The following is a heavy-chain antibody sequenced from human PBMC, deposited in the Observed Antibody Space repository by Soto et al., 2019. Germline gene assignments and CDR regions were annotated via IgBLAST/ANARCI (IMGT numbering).Heavy chain of an antibody. J-gene: IGHJ6*02. D-gene: IGHD6-19*01. CDR3: ARLDSTIAVAGTGSDTNYYYYYGMDV. V-gene: IGHV4-59*01. CDR1: GGSISSYY. CDR2: IYYSGST. Sequence: SETLSLTCTVSGGSISSYYWSWIRQPPGKGLEWIGYIYYSGSTNYNPSLKSRVTISVDTSKNQFSLKLSSVTAADTAVYYCARLDSTIAVAGTGSDTNYYYYYGMDVWGQGTMVTVSS.